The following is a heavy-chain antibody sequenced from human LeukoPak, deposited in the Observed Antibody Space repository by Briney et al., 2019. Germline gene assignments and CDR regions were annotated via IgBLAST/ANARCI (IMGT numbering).Heavy chain of an antibody. CDR2: ISGSGGST. V-gene: IGHV3-23*01. CDR1: GFTFSSYA. D-gene: IGHD6-13*01. CDR3: ATKSLPGIAVFDY. J-gene: IGHJ4*02. Sequence: GGSLRLSCAASGFTFSSYAMSWVRQAPGKGLEWVSAISGSGGSTYYADSVKGRFTISRDNSKNTLYLQMNSLRAEDTAVYYCATKSLPGIAVFDYWGQGTLVTVSS.